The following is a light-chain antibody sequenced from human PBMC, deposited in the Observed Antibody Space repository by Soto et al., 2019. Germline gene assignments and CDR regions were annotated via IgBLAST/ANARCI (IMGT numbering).Light chain of an antibody. Sequence: DTQMTQSPSSLSASVGDRVTISCRASESIKSFLNWYKQKTGKAPKLLIYGVSNLQSGVPSRFSGSVSGTDFTLTISSLQPEDFATYYCQPSNTVPNTFGQGTLLEIK. CDR1: ESIKSF. V-gene: IGKV1-39*01. CDR3: QPSNTVPNT. J-gene: IGKJ5*01. CDR2: GVS.